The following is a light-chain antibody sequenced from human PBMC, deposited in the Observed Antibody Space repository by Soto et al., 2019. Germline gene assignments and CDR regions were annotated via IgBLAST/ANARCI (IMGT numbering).Light chain of an antibody. CDR2: DVT. V-gene: IGLV2-11*01. CDR1: SRDVGIYNY. CDR3: CSYAGNYTLL. Sequence: QSALTQPRSVSGSPGQSVTLSCTGTSRDVGIYNYVSWYQQRPGTAPKVMIYDVTKRPSGVPDRFSGSKSANTASLTISGLQADDEADYYCCSYAGNYTLLFGGGTKLTVL. J-gene: IGLJ2*01.